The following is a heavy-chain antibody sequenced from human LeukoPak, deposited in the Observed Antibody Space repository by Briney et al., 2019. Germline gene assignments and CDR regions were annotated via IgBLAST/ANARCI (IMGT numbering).Heavy chain of an antibody. CDR3: VREGNELLSKNFDF. CDR2: INPHSGGT. D-gene: IGHD1-7*01. Sequence: ASVKVSCKASGFTFTGYYIHWVRQAPGQGLEWMGYINPHSGGTSTPQNFQGRVTMTTDTSISAAYMELSSLISDDTAIYYCVREGNELLSKNFDFWGQGTLVTVFS. J-gene: IGHJ4*02. V-gene: IGHV1-2*02. CDR1: GFTFTGYY.